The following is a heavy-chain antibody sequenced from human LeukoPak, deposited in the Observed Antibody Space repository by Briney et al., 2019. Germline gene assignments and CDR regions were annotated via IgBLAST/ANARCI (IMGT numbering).Heavy chain of an antibody. J-gene: IGHJ5*02. CDR1: GYTFTSYG. V-gene: IGHV1-18*01. Sequence: ASVKVSCKASGYTFTSYGISWVRQAPGQGLEGMGWISAYNGNKNYAQKLQGRVTMTTDTSTSTAYMELRSLRSDDTAVYYCARVVAAADYNWFDPWGQGTLVTVSS. D-gene: IGHD6-13*01. CDR3: ARVVAAADYNWFDP. CDR2: ISAYNGNK.